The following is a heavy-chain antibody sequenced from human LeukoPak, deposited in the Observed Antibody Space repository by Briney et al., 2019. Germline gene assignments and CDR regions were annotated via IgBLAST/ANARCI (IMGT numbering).Heavy chain of an antibody. V-gene: IGHV4-59*01. CDR1: GGSISSYY. D-gene: IGHD3-10*01. Sequence: PSETLSLTCTVSGGSISSYYWSWIRQPSGKGLEWIGYIYYSGSTNYNPSLKSRVTISVDTSKNQFSLKLSSVTAADTAVYYCARGPYYYGSGSYQNRYFDYWGQGTLVTVSS. J-gene: IGHJ4*02. CDR2: IYYSGST. CDR3: ARGPYYYGSGSYQNRYFDY.